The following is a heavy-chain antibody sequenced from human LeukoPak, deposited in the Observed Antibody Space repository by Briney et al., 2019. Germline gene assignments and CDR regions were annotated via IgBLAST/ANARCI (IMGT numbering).Heavy chain of an antibody. Sequence: GGSLRLSCAASGFTLSSYGMHWVRQAPGKGLEWVAVISFDGSNKYYADSVKGRFTISRDNSKNTLYLQMNSLRAEDTAVYYCARDIAAHNYYYYYMDVWGKGTTVTVSS. CDR2: ISFDGSNK. CDR1: GFTLSSYG. J-gene: IGHJ6*03. V-gene: IGHV3-30*19. CDR3: ARDIAAHNYYYYYMDV. D-gene: IGHD6-6*01.